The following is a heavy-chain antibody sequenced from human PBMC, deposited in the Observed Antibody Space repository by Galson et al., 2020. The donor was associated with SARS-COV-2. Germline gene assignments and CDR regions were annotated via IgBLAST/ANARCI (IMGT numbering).Heavy chain of an antibody. V-gene: IGHV4-31*03. Sequence: SATLSLPCPVSGASISSGGYYWTWIRQHPGKGLEWIGYIFYSGSTYYNPSLKSRVIISVDTSKNQFSLKLSSVTAADTAVYYCAVRGQIADRAGVDYWGQGTLVTGST. CDR3: AVRGQIADRAGVDY. CDR1: GASISSGGYY. J-gene: IGHJ4*02. D-gene: IGHD6-6*01. CDR2: IFYSGST.